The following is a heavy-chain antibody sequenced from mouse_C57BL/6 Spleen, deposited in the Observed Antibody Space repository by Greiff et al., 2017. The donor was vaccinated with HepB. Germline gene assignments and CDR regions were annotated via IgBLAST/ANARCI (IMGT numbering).Heavy chain of an antibody. J-gene: IGHJ1*03. D-gene: IGHD1-1*01. CDR2: IYPGAGDT. CDR1: GYAFSSYW. V-gene: IGHV1-80*01. Sequence: VQLQQSGAELVKPGASVKISCKASGYAFSSYWMNWVKQRPGKGLEWIGQIYPGAGDTNYNGKFKGKATLTADKSSSTAYMQLSSLTSEDSAVYFCARGFTTVVEGYFDVWGTGTTVTVSS. CDR3: ARGFTTVVEGYFDV.